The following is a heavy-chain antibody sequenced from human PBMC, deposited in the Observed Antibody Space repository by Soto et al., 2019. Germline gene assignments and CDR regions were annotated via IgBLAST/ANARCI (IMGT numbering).Heavy chain of an antibody. CDR2: ISAYNGNT. J-gene: IGHJ3*02. CDR3: ARSLGSVVVPAALGPGAFVI. Sequence: SVQAPSKALCFHLSNPVLTSLRPAPGQRNECMGWISAYNGNTNYAQKLQGRVTMTTDTSTSTAYMELRSLRSDDTAVYYCARSLGSVVVPAALGPGAFVIWGQGTMVTVSS. D-gene: IGHD2-2*01. V-gene: IGHV1-18*04. CDR1: FHLSNPV.